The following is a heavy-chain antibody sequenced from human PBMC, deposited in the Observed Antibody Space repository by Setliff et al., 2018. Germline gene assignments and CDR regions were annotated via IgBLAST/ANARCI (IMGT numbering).Heavy chain of an antibody. CDR3: ARGKLRSSRWYDRDGLDI. D-gene: IGHD6-13*01. CDR2: IYYSGST. J-gene: IGHJ3*02. V-gene: IGHV4-39*01. Sequence: SETLSLTCRVSGGSISSGNYYWGLIRQPPGKGLEWVATIYYSGSTYSNPSLKSRLIISVDAPDNQFSVKLSSVTAADTAVYFCARGKLRSSRWYDRDGLDIWGQGTLVTVSS. CDR1: GGSISSGNYY.